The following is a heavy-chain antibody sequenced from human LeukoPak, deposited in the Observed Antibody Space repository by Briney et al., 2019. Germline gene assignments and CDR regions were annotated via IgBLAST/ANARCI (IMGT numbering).Heavy chain of an antibody. V-gene: IGHV1-24*01. CDR1: GYTLTELS. CDR3: ATAPLGYCSGGSCRPYYYYGMDV. J-gene: IGHJ6*02. D-gene: IGHD2-15*01. Sequence: GASVKVSCTVSGYTLTELSMHWVRQAPGKGLEWMGGFDPEDGETIYAQKFQGRVTMTEDTSTDTAYMELSSLRSEDTAVYYCATAPLGYCSGGSCRPYYYYGMDVWGQGTTVTVSS. CDR2: FDPEDGET.